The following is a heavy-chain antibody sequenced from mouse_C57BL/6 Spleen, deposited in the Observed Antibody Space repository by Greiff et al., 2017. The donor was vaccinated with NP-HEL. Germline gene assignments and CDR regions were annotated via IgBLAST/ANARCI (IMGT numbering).Heavy chain of an antibody. J-gene: IGHJ2*01. CDR3: ARHEERAYYSNYCFDY. Sequence: VQLQQSGAELVKPGASVKLSCKASGYTFTEYTIHWVKQRSGQGLEWIGWFYPGSGSIKYNEKFKDKATLTADKSSSTVYLELSSLTSEDSAVYFWARHEERAYYSNYCFDYWGQGTTLTVSS. D-gene: IGHD2-5*01. V-gene: IGHV1-62-2*01. CDR2: FYPGSGSI. CDR1: GYTFTEYT.